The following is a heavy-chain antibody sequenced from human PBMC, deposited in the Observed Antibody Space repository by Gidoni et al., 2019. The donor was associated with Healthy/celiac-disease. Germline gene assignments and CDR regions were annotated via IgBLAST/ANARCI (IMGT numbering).Heavy chain of an antibody. V-gene: IGHV3-11*01. CDR2: ISSSGSTI. D-gene: IGHD2-2*01. J-gene: IGHJ6*02. CDR3: AGPAARLGMDV. Sequence: APGKGLEWVSYISSSGSTIYYADSVKGRFTISRDNAKNSLYLQMNSLRAEDTAVYYCAGPAARLGMDVWGQGTTVTVSS.